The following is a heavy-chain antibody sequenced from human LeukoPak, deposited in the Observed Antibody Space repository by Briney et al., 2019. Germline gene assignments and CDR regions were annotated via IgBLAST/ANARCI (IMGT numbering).Heavy chain of an antibody. Sequence: GVSVKVSCKASGYTFTSYDINWVRQATGQGLEWMGWMNPNSGNTGYAQKFQGRVSMTRDTSISTAYMELSSLRSEDTAVYYCARGPVDAVFGVSTEDWGQGTTVTVSS. CDR2: MNPNSGNT. CDR1: GYTFTSYD. CDR3: ARGPVDAVFGVSTED. D-gene: IGHD3-10*02. V-gene: IGHV1-8*01. J-gene: IGHJ6*02.